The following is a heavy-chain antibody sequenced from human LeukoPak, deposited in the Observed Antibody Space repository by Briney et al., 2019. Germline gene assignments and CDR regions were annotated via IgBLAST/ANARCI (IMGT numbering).Heavy chain of an antibody. CDR3: ARVGVDSSGYYLLDY. Sequence: KPSETLSLSCTVSGGSISSYYWSWIRQPAGKGLEWIGYIYYSGSTNYNPSLKSRVTISVDTSKNQFSLKLSSVTAADTAVYYCARVGVDSSGYYLLDYWGQGTLVTVSS. D-gene: IGHD3-22*01. CDR1: GGSISSYY. J-gene: IGHJ4*02. CDR2: IYYSGST. V-gene: IGHV4-59*01.